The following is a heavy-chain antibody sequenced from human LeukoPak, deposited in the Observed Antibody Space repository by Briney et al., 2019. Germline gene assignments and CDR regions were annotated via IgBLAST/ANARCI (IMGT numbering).Heavy chain of an antibody. CDR1: GSTFSRYA. J-gene: IGHJ5*02. V-gene: IGHV3-30-3*01. Sequence: QSGGSLRLSCAASGSTFSRYAMHWVRQAPGKGLEWVAVISYDGSNKYYADSVKGRFTISRDNSKNTLYLQMNSLRAEDTAVHYCARDRTGYYGSGSYYMGWFDPWGQGTLVTVSS. D-gene: IGHD3-10*01. CDR2: ISYDGSNK. CDR3: ARDRTGYYGSGSYYMGWFDP.